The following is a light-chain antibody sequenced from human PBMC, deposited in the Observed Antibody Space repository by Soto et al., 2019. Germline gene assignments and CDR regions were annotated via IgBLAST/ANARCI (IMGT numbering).Light chain of an antibody. Sequence: DIVMTQSPDSLAVSLGERATINCRSSQSLFHSSNNKNFLAWYQQKPGQPPKLLISWASTRESGVPDRSSGCGSGTDFALTISSLQAEDVAVYFGQHYYNTPWTFGQGTKVEVK. J-gene: IGKJ1*01. V-gene: IGKV4-1*01. CDR1: QSLFHSSNNKNF. CDR3: QHYYNTPWT. CDR2: WAS.